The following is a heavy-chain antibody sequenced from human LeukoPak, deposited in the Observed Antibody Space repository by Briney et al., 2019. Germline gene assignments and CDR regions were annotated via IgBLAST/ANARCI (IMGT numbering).Heavy chain of an antibody. CDR3: ARAIYYYDSSGYFYFDY. D-gene: IGHD3-22*01. V-gene: IGHV3-48*01. J-gene: IGHJ4*02. CDR2: ISSSSSTI. CDR1: GFTFSSYS. Sequence: GGSLRLSCAASGFTFSSYSMNWVRQAPGKGLEWVSYISSSSSTIYYADSVKGRFTISRDNAKNSLYLQMNSLRAEDTAVYYCARAIYYYDSSGYFYFDYWGQGTLVTVSS.